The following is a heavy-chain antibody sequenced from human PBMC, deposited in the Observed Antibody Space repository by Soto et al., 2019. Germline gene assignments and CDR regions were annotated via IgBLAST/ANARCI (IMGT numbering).Heavy chain of an antibody. V-gene: IGHV3-30-3*01. CDR1: GFTLSTYA. Sequence: QVQLVESGGGVVQPGRSLRLSCAASGFTLSTYAMHWVRQAPGKGLEWVAVISYDGSNKYYADSVKGRFTISRDTSKNTLYLQMNSLRPEDTAVYYCARDSTAVASYYFDNWGQGTPFTVSS. D-gene: IGHD6-19*01. CDR2: ISYDGSNK. CDR3: ARDSTAVASYYFDN. J-gene: IGHJ4*02.